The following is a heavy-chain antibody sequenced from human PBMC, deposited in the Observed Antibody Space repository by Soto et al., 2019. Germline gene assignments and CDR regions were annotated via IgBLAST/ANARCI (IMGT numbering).Heavy chain of an antibody. D-gene: IGHD2-2*01. CDR1: GGTFSSYA. V-gene: IGHV1-69*01. Sequence: QVQLVQSGAEVKKPGSSVKVSCKASGGTFSSYAISWVRQAPGQGLEWMGGIIPIFGTTNYAQKFQGRVTITADESTSTAYMELSSLRSEDTAVYYCARDKEVVPAAMGWFDPWGQGTLVTVSS. CDR2: IIPIFGTT. CDR3: ARDKEVVPAAMGWFDP. J-gene: IGHJ5*02.